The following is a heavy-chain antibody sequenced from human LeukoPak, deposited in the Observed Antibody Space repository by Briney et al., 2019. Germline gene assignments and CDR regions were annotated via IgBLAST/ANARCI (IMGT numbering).Heavy chain of an antibody. CDR2: INSDGGST. J-gene: IGHJ4*02. CDR3: AREPQYYYDSSVDY. CDR1: GFTFSSYW. D-gene: IGHD3-22*01. V-gene: IGHV3-74*01. Sequence: GGSLRLSCAASGFTFSSYWMHWVRQAPGKGLVWVSRINSDGGSTSYADSVRGRFTISRDNAKNTLYLQMNSLRAEDTAVYYCAREPQYYYDSSVDYWGQGTLVTVSS.